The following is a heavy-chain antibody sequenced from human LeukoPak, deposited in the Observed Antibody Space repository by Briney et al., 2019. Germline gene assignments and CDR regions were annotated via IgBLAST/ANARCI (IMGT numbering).Heavy chain of an antibody. Sequence: PGRSLRLSCAAPGFTFKTYAMHWVRQAPGKGLEYVSAISSNGDNTYYANSVKGRFSISRDNSKNTLYLQMGSLRAEDMAVYYCARGLIGGYYDYWGQGTLVTVSS. CDR3: ARGLIGGYYDY. D-gene: IGHD3-22*01. CDR2: ISSNGDNT. V-gene: IGHV3-64*01. J-gene: IGHJ4*02. CDR1: GFTFKTYA.